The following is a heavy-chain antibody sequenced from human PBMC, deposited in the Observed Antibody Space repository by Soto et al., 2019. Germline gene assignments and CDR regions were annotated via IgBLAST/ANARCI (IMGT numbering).Heavy chain of an antibody. V-gene: IGHV3-23*01. CDR3: AKGSIALDY. J-gene: IGHJ4*02. Sequence: PGGSLRLSCGASGFTFSISAMTWVRQAPGKGLEWVSTTGGNGRTTYYADSVKGRFTVSRDNSKNTLDLQMSSLRAEDSAVYYCAKGSIALDYWGQGTLVTVSS. CDR2: TGGNGRTT. D-gene: IGHD6-6*01. CDR1: GFTFSISA.